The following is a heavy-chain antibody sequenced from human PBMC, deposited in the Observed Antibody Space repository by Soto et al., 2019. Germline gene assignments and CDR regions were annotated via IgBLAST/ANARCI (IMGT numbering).Heavy chain of an antibody. CDR2: INTDNGDT. CDR1: GYTFTTYP. D-gene: IGHD4-4*01. J-gene: IGHJ4*02. CDR3: ARDPPTGMIDY. Sequence: ASVKVSCRASGYTFTTYPMHWVRQAPGQRLEWMGWINTDNGDTTYSQNFQGRVIITRDTSASTAYMELSSLRSEDTAVYYCARDPPTGMIDYWGQGTLVTVSS. V-gene: IGHV1-3*04.